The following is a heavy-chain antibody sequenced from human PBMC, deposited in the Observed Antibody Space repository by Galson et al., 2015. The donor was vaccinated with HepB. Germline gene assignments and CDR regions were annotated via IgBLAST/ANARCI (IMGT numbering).Heavy chain of an antibody. Sequence: SVKVSCKASGGTFSSYAISWVRQAPGQGLEWMGGIIPIFGTANYAQKFQGRVTITADESTSTAYMELSSLRSEDTAVYYCAIPQGYCSSTSCFTENWFDPWGQGTLVTVSS. J-gene: IGHJ5*02. D-gene: IGHD2-2*02. V-gene: IGHV1-69*13. CDR1: GGTFSSYA. CDR2: IIPIFGTA. CDR3: AIPQGYCSSTSCFTENWFDP.